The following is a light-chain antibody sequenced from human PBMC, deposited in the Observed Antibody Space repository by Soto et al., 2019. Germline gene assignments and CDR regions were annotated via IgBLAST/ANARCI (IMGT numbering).Light chain of an antibody. CDR3: QAWDNSVV. CDR1: KLGGKY. J-gene: IGLJ2*01. Sequence: SYELTQPPSVSVSPGQTATMTCSGDKLGGKYVCWYQQKPGQSPVLVIYDDTKRPSGIPERFSGSNSGNTATLTIRGTQARDEAGYYCQAWDNSVVFGGGTKVTVL. V-gene: IGLV3-1*01. CDR2: DDT.